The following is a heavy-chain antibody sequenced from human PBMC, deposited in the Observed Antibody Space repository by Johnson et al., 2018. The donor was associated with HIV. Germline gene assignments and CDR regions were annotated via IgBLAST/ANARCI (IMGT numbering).Heavy chain of an antibody. CDR2: ISDDGSNE. J-gene: IGHJ3*02. V-gene: IGHV3-30*09. D-gene: IGHD4-17*01. CDR3: ATQEDYGDYYGAFDI. Sequence: QMLLVESGGGVVQPGRSLRLSCAASGFTFSSYAMHWVRQAPGKGLDWVAVISDDGSNEYYADSVKGRFAISRDNSKNTLYLQMNSLRAEDTAVYYCATQEDYGDYYGAFDIWGQGTMVTVSS. CDR1: GFTFSSYA.